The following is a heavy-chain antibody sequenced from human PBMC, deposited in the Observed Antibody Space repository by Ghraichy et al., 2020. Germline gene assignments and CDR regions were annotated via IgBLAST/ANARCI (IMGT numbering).Heavy chain of an antibody. J-gene: IGHJ5*02. Sequence: ASVKVSCKVSGDTFIGYYLHWLRQAPGLGLEWMGRINPNSGGTNYAQKFQGRVSMTRDTSSSTVYMELNSLRSDDTAVYYCARVLRPSTLNWFDPWGQGVLVTVSS. CDR1: GDTFIGYY. CDR2: INPNSGGT. CDR3: ARVLRPSTLNWFDP. V-gene: IGHV1-2*06. D-gene: IGHD6-6*01.